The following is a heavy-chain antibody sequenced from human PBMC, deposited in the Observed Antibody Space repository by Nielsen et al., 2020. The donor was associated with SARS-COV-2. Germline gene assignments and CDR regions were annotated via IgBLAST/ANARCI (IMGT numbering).Heavy chain of an antibody. Sequence: PGKGLEWVAVISYDGSDEYYADSVKGRFTISRDNSKNTLYLQMNSLRAEDTAVYYCAKVYADPRTGAKWQRVAHYYYYYMDVWGKGTTVTVSS. D-gene: IGHD2/OR15-2a*01. CDR3: AKVYADPRTGAKWQRVAHYYYYYMDV. CDR2: ISYDGSDE. V-gene: IGHV3-30*04. J-gene: IGHJ6*03.